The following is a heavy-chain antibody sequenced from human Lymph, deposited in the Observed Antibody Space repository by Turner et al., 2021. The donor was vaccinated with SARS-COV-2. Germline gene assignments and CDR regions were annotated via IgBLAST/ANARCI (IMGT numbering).Heavy chain of an antibody. D-gene: IGHD3-10*01. Sequence: VQLVESGGGVFQPGRYLRLSCAASGFPFDNYPMHWVRQAPGKGLEWLAVIAYDGSNKYYADSVKGRFTISRDNSKNTPYLQMNSLRAEDTAVYYCARDSSGSGTLDYWGQGTLVTVSS. V-gene: IGHV3-30-3*01. CDR2: IAYDGSNK. J-gene: IGHJ4*02. CDR3: ARDSSGSGTLDY. CDR1: GFPFDNYP.